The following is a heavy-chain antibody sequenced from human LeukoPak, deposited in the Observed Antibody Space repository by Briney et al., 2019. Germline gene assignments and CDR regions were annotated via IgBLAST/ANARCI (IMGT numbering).Heavy chain of an antibody. CDR3: ARSTGSTMFIDY. CDR1: GGSISPYY. V-gene: IGHV4-59*01. CDR2: IYYSGNT. D-gene: IGHD3-10*02. J-gene: IGHJ4*02. Sequence: SETLSLTCTVSGGSISPYYWSWIRQPPGKGLEWLGYIYYSGNTDYNPSLKSRVAISVDTSKNQFSLKLSSGTAADTAVYYCARSTGSTMFIDYWGQGTLVTVSS.